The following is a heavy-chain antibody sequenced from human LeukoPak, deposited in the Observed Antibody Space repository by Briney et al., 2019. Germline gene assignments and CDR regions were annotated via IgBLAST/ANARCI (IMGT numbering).Heavy chain of an antibody. D-gene: IGHD3-16*01. CDR3: VRGARGMYYFDY. Sequence: QPGGSLRLSCAASGFTFSSYWMHWVRQVPGKGLVWVSRINTDGSSTYYADSVKGRFTISRDNAKNTLYLQMNSLRAEDTVVYYCVRGARGMYYFDYWGQGTPVTVSS. CDR2: INTDGSST. V-gene: IGHV3-74*01. J-gene: IGHJ4*02. CDR1: GFTFSSYW.